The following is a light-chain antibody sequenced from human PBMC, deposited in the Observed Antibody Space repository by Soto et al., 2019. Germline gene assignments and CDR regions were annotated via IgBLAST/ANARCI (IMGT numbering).Light chain of an antibody. J-gene: IGKJ5*01. CDR3: QQRSNWPEIT. CDR2: DAS. CDR1: QSVSNNY. V-gene: IGKV3-11*01. Sequence: DIVLTQSPGTLSLSPGERATLSCRASQSVSNNYLAWYQQEPGQAPRLLIYDASNRATGIPARFSGSGSGTDFTLTISSLEPEDFAVFYCQQRSNWPEITFGQGTRLEI.